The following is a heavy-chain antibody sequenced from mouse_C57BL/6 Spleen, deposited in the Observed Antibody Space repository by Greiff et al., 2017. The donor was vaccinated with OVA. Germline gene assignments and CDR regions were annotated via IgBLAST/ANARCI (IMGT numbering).Heavy chain of an antibody. CDR2: INPNNGGT. D-gene: IGHD2-4*01. V-gene: IGHV1-22*01. CDR1: GYTFTDYN. CDR3: ARSGLRQREYYFDY. J-gene: IGHJ2*01. Sequence: VVKPGASVKMSCKASGYTFTDYNMHWVKQSHGKSLEWIGYINPNNGGTSYNQKFKGKATLTVNKSSSTAYMELRSLTSEDSAVYYCARSGLRQREYYFDYWGQGTTLTVSS.